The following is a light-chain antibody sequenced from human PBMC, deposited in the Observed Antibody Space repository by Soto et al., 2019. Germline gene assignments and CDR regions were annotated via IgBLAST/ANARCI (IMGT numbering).Light chain of an antibody. Sequence: EIVLTQSPGTLSLSPGERATLSCRAIQSVSNNYLAWYQQKPGQAPRLLIYDASNRATGIPARFSGSGSGTDFTLTIGSLEPEDFAVYYCQQRSTWPPFTFSPGTKVDIK. CDR1: QSVSNNY. J-gene: IGKJ3*01. CDR3: QQRSTWPPFT. CDR2: DAS. V-gene: IGKV3-11*01.